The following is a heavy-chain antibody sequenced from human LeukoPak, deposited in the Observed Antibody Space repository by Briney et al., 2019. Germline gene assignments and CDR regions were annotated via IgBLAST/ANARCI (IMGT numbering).Heavy chain of an antibody. CDR3: ARIGYSSSSMDY. J-gene: IGHJ4*02. CDR2: IEQDGSTI. Sequence: GGSLRLSCTASGFIFNNYWMSWVRQTPGKGLEWVANIEQDGSTIYYVDSVKGRFVISRDNAKNSLYLQMNSLRVEDTALYYCARIGYSSSSMDYWGRGTLVTVSS. D-gene: IGHD6-6*01. CDR1: GFIFNNYW. V-gene: IGHV3-7*01.